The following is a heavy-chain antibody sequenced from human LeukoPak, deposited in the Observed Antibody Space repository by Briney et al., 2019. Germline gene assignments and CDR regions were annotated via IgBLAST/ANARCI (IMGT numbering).Heavy chain of an antibody. CDR1: GGSTSSYY. J-gene: IGHJ6*03. V-gene: IGHV4-4*09. D-gene: IGHD4-11*01. CDR2: IYTSGST. CDR3: AIQARYSNRDFDYMDV. Sequence: ASETLSLTCTVSGGSTSSYYWSWIRQPPGKGLEWIGYIYTSGSTNYNPSLKSRVTISVDTSKNQFSLKLSSVTAADTAVYYCAIQARYSNRDFDYMDVWGKGTTVTVSS.